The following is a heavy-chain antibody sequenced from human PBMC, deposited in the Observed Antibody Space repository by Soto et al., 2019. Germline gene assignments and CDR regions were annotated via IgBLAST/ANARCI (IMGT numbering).Heavy chain of an antibody. CDR3: ASGLELHGSAIPDLNGX. CDR2: INHGGRT. V-gene: IGHV4-61*01. CDR1: GGPFSSGSYY. Sequence: SETRSLTCTVSGGPFSSGSYYWSWILQPPGKALESIGNINHGGRTNYNPSLKSRAIISEETYKKEITLKLISVTAADTAVHYCASGLELHGSAIPDLNGXWGQGSLVTVSX. D-gene: IGHD3-10*01. J-gene: IGHJ4*02.